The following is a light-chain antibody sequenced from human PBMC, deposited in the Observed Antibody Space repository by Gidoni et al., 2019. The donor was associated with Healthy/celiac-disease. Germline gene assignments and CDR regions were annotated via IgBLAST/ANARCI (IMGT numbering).Light chain of an antibody. Sequence: DRVTITCRASQSISSYLHWYQQKPGKAPKLLIYAASSLQSGVPSRFSGSGSGTDFTLTISSLQPEDFATYYCQQSYSTPPFTFXPXTKVXIK. CDR3: QQSYSTPPFT. CDR2: AAS. CDR1: QSISSY. V-gene: IGKV1-39*01. J-gene: IGKJ3*01.